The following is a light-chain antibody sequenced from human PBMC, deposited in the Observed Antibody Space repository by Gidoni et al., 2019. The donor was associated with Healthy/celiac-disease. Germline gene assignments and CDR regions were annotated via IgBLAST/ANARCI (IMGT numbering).Light chain of an antibody. Sequence: DIQMSKTPSSLSASVGDRVTITCRASLGISNSLAWYQQKTGKGPKLLLYAASRLESGVPSRFSGSGSGTDYTLTISSMQPEDFATYYCQQYYSTPMYTFGQGTKLEIK. CDR3: QQYYSTPMYT. CDR2: AAS. J-gene: IGKJ2*01. CDR1: LGISNS. V-gene: IGKV1-NL1*01.